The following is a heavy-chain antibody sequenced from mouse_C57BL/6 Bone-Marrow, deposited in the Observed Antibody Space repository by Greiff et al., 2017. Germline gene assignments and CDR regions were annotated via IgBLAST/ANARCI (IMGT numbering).Heavy chain of an antibody. CDR1: GYTFTSYG. CDR3: ARDYYGSSYYWYFDV. CDR2: IYPRSGNT. D-gene: IGHD1-1*01. J-gene: IGHJ1*03. Sequence: QVQLQQSGAELARPGASVKLSCKASGYTFTSYGISWVKQRTGQGLEWIGEIYPRSGNTYYNEKFKGKAKLTADKSSSTAYMELRSLTSEDSAVYFCARDYYGSSYYWYFDVWGTGTTVTVSS. V-gene: IGHV1-81*01.